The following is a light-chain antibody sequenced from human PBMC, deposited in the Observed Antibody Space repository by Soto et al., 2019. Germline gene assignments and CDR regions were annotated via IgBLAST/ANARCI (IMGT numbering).Light chain of an antibody. CDR3: LQVANFPRT. V-gene: IGKV1-5*03. CDR1: QTISSW. J-gene: IGKJ1*01. Sequence: DIQMTQSPSTLSGSVGDRVTITCRASQTISSWLAWYQQKPGKAPKLLIYKASTLKSGVPSRFSGSGSGTEFTLTISSLQPDDFATYYCLQVANFPRTFGQGTKVEV. CDR2: KAS.